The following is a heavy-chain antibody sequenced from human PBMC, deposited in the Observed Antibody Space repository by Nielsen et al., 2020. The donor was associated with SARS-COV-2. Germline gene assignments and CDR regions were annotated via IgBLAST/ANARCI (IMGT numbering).Heavy chain of an antibody. D-gene: IGHD6-6*01. CDR1: GFSLSTSGVG. CDR2: IYWDDDK. V-gene: IGHV2-5*02. Sequence: SGPTLVQPTPTLTLTCTFSGFSLSTSGVGVGWIRQPQGKALEWLALIYWDDDKRYSPSLKSRLTITKDTSKNQVVLTITNMDPVDTATYYCARSSIARHYYYYYGMDVWGQGTTVTVSS. J-gene: IGHJ6*02. CDR3: ARSSIARHYYYYYGMDV.